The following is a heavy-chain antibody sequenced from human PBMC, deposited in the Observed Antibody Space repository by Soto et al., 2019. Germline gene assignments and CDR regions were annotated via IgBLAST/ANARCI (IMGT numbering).Heavy chain of an antibody. J-gene: IGHJ6*02. CDR3: ARDQGMASSYYSGMDV. D-gene: IGHD5-12*01. CDR2: ISAYNGTT. V-gene: IGHV1-18*01. Sequence: ASVKVSCKASGYTFTSYGISWVRQAPGQGLEWMGWISAYNGTTNYAQRLQGRVTMTTDTSTSTAYMALGSLRSDDTAVYYCARDQGMASSYYSGMDVWGHVTTVTVYS. CDR1: GYTFTSYG.